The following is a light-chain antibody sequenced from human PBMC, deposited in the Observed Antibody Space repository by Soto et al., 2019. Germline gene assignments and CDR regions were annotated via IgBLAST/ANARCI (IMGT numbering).Light chain of an antibody. CDR3: HHYGSSPWT. CDR2: GVS. Sequence: EIVMTQSPATLSVSPGERATLSCRASQSITRVLACYQQKPGQAPRLLIHGVSYRAAGIPDRFSGSGSGSDFTLTITRLEPEDFALAYCHHYGSSPWTFGHGTKVDIK. V-gene: IGKV3-20*01. J-gene: IGKJ1*01. CDR1: QSITRV.